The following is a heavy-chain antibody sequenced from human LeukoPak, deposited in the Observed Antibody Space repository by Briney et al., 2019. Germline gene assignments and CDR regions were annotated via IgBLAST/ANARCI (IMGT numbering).Heavy chain of an antibody. Sequence: SESLSLTCTVSGGSISSSSYYWGWIRQPPGKGLEWIGSMYYSGSTYYNPSLKSRVTISVDTSKNQFSLKLSSVTAADTAVYYCARVGEAAGETFDYWGQGTLVTVSS. CDR2: MYYSGST. J-gene: IGHJ4*02. CDR3: ARVGEAAGETFDY. V-gene: IGHV4-39*01. D-gene: IGHD6-13*01. CDR1: GGSISSSSYY.